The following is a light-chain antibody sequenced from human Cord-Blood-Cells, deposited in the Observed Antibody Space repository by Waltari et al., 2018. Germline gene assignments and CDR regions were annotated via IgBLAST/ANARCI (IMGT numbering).Light chain of an antibody. CDR2: KQS. J-gene: IGKJ5*01. Sequence: DIQMTQSPSTLSASVGDRVTITCRASQSISSWLAWYQQKPGKAPKLLIYKQSSLESGVPSRFSGSGSGTEFTLTISSLQPDDFATYYCQQYNSYSPITFGQGTRLEIK. CDR3: QQYNSYSPIT. CDR1: QSISSW. V-gene: IGKV1-5*03.